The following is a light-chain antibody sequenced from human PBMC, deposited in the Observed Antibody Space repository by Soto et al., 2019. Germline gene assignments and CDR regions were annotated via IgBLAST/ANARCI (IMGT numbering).Light chain of an antibody. CDR1: SRDIGAYNH. CDR2: EVT. J-gene: IGLJ3*02. CDR3: SSYSGSSHWV. V-gene: IGLV2-14*01. Sequence: QSALTQPASVSGSPGQSITISCTGTSRDIGAYNHVSWYQQHPGKAPKLLSYEVTNRPSGISVRFSASKSGSAASLTISGLQAEDAADYYCSSYSGSSHWVFGGGTKLTVL.